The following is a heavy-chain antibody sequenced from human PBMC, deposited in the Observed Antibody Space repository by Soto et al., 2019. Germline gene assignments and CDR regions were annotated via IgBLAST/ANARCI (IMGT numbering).Heavy chain of an antibody. CDR1: GGSINNSSFY. Sequence: LSLTCTVSGGSINNSSFYWGWVRQPPGKRLEWIGSIYYSGSAYYNPSLKSRLTISVDTSKNQFSLNLSSVTAADTAVYFCARRPLVRGIIPYYFDSWGQGTLVTVSS. D-gene: IGHD3-10*01. CDR3: ARRPLVRGIIPYYFDS. J-gene: IGHJ4*02. V-gene: IGHV4-39*01. CDR2: IYYSGSA.